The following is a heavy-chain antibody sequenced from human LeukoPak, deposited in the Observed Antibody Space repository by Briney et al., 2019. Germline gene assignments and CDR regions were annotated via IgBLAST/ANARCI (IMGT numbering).Heavy chain of an antibody. CDR1: GYTFTSYY. J-gene: IGHJ4*02. D-gene: IGHD3-10*01. Sequence: ASVKVSCKASGYTFTSYYMHWVRQAPGQGLEWMGWINPNSGGTNYAQKFQGRVTMTRDTSISTAYMELSRLRSDDTAVYYCARGGGLYYYGSGSYYSDYWGQGTLVTVSS. CDR2: INPNSGGT. CDR3: ARGGGLYYYGSGSYYSDY. V-gene: IGHV1-2*02.